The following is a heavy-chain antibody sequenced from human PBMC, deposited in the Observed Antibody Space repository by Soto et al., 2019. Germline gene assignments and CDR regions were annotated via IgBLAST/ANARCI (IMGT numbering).Heavy chain of an antibody. V-gene: IGHV3-43*01. Sequence: PGGSLRLSCAASGFTFDDYTMHWVRQAPGKGLEWVSLISWDGGSTYYADSVKGRFTISRDNSKNSLYLQMNSLRTEDTALYYCAKDIGYDFWSGYYHYGMDVWGQATTVTVSS. CDR1: GFTFDDYT. CDR2: ISWDGGST. J-gene: IGHJ6*02. CDR3: AKDIGYDFWSGYYHYGMDV. D-gene: IGHD3-3*01.